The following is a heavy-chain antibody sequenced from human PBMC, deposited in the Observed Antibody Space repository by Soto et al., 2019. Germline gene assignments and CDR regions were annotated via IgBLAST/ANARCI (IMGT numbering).Heavy chain of an antibody. J-gene: IGHJ4*02. CDR1: GGSFSGYY. CDR3: ARDYYDSSGRPTIDY. CDR2: INHSGST. D-gene: IGHD3-22*01. V-gene: IGHV4-34*01. Sequence: QVQLQQWGAGLLKPSETLSLTCAVYGGSFSGYYWSWIRQPPGKGLEWIGEINHSGSTNYNPSLMSRVTISVDTSKNRCSLKLSSVTAADTAVYYCARDYYDSSGRPTIDYWGQGTLVTVSS.